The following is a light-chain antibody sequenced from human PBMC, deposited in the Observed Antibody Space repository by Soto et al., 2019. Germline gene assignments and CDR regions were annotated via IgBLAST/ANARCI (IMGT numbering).Light chain of an antibody. Sequence: IQITQSPSTLSASVLGRVTIACRASQSISSWLSCYQQKPVKAPKLLIYDASSLESGVPSRFSGSGSGTELTITISSLQPDDFENYSCQRYHSYSGTSGHGXQV. J-gene: IGKJ1*01. CDR1: QSISSW. CDR2: DAS. CDR3: QRYHSYSGT. V-gene: IGKV1-5*01.